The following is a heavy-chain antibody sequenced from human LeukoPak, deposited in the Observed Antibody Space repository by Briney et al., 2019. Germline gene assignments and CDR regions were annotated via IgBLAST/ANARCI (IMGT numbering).Heavy chain of an antibody. CDR1: GFTFDDYA. CDR2: ISWNSGSI. D-gene: IGHD4-17*01. CDR3: AKAESLPHDYGDLGWFDP. Sequence: GGSLRLSCAASGFTFDDYAMHWVRQAPGKGLEWVSGISWNSGSIGYADSVKGRFTISRDNAKNSLYLQMNSLRAEDTALYYCAKAESLPHDYGDLGWFDPWGQGTLVTVSS. V-gene: IGHV3-9*01. J-gene: IGHJ5*02.